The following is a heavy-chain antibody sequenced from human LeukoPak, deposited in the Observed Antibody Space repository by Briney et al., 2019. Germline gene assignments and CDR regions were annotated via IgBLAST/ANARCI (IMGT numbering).Heavy chain of an antibody. J-gene: IGHJ6*03. CDR1: GGTFSSYA. Sequence: GASVKVSCKASGGTFSSYAISWVRQAPGQGLEWMGGIIPIFGTANYAQKFQGRVTITADESTSTAYMELRSLRSEDTAVYYCARGPNNQVVRGVIGYYYMDVWGKGTTVTVSS. D-gene: IGHD3-10*01. V-gene: IGHV1-69*13. CDR3: ARGPNNQVVRGVIGYYYMDV. CDR2: IIPIFGTA.